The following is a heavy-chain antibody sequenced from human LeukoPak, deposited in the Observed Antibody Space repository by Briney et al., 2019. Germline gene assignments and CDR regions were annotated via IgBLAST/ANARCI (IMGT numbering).Heavy chain of an antibody. CDR2: INHSGST. CDR1: GGSFSGYY. J-gene: IGHJ5*02. CDR3: ARMGSGSYSPNWFDL. V-gene: IGHV4-34*01. D-gene: IGHD3-10*01. Sequence: SETLSLTCAVYGGSFSGYYWSWIRQPPGKGLEWIGEINHSGSTNYNPSLKSRVTISVDTSKNQFSLKLSSVTAADTAVYYCARMGSGSYSPNWFDLWGQGTLVTVSS.